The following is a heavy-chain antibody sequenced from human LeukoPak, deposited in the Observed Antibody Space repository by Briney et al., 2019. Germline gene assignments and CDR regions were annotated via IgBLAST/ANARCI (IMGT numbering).Heavy chain of an antibody. CDR3: ARSVGTYYDFWSGHYKGDMLGY. J-gene: IGHJ4*02. V-gene: IGHV1-2*02. D-gene: IGHD3-3*01. Sequence: ASVKVSCKASGYTFTGYYMHWVRQAPGQGLEWMGWINPNSGGTNYAQKFQGRVTMTRDTSISTAYMELSRLRSDDTAVYYCARSVGTYYDFWSGHYKGDMLGYWGQGTLVTVSS. CDR1: GYTFTGYY. CDR2: INPNSGGT.